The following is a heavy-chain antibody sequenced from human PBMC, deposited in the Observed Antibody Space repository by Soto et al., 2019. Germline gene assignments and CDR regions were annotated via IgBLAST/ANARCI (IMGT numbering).Heavy chain of an antibody. J-gene: IGHJ5*02. Sequence: SETLSLTCTVSGGSISSGGYYWSWIRQHPGKGLEWIGYIYYSGSTYYNPSLKSRVTISVDTSKNQFSLQLNSVTPEDTAVYYCAAGNYWFDPWGQGTLVTVSS. CDR2: IYYSGST. CDR3: AAGNYWFDP. D-gene: IGHD1-7*01. V-gene: IGHV4-31*03. CDR1: GGSISSGGYY.